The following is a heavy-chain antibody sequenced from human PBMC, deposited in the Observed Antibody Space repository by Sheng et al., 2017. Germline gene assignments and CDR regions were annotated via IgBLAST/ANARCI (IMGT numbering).Heavy chain of an antibody. Sequence: EVQLVESGGGSVQPGGGPVRLSCAASGFTFSSSWMHWVRQVPGKGLVWVSRINPDGSAPTYADSVKGRFTISRDNAKDTLYLQMDSLRGEDTAVYYCARSRYANSRHDFWGQGTLVTVSS. CDR3: ARSRYANSRHDF. D-gene: IGHD2-2*01. CDR2: INPDGSAP. CDR1: GFTFSSSW. V-gene: IGHV3-74*01. J-gene: IGHJ4*02.